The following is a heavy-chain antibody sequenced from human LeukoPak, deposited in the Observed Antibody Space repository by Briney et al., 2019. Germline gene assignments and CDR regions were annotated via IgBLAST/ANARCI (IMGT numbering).Heavy chain of an antibody. CDR3: ARHRKGRTFDY. CDR1: GGSFSGYY. J-gene: IGHJ4*02. V-gene: IGHV4-34*01. Sequence: SETLSLTCAVYGGSFSGYYWSWIRQPPGKGLEWIGGINHSGSTNYNPSLKSRVIISVDTSKNQFSLKLSSVTAADTAVYYCARHRKGRTFDYWGQGTLVTVSS. CDR2: INHSGST.